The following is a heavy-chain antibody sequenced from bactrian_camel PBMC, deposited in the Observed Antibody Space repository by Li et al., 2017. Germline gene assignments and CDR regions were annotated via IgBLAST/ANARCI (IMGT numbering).Heavy chain of an antibody. V-gene: IGHV3S55*01. D-gene: IGHD6*01. Sequence: HVQLVESGGGSVQSGASLVLSCAASQVTYCRYDISWYRQTPGTEREFIAAIGSDGQVLYADSVKERFTISKDDAKNTLYLQMNSLKPEDTAMYYCAADPRTLTVTLTGPQCSEYKSWGQGTQVTVS. CDR2: IGSDGQV. CDR1: QVTYCRYD. CDR3: AADPRTLTVTLTGPQCSEYKS. J-gene: IGHJ6*01.